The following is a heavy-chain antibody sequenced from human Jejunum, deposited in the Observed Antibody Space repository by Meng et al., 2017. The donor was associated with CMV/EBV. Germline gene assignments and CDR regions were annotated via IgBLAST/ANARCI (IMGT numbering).Heavy chain of an antibody. CDR2: INEGGTRK. J-gene: IGHJ6*02. V-gene: IGHV3-7*01. CDR1: SNYW. CDR3: ARGKDNVISGAFYYGVDV. D-gene: IGHD2-15*01. Sequence: SNYWLNWVRRAPGKGLEWVANINEGGTRKNYVDSVEGRFTISRDNPQNSLYLQMKSLRDEDTAVYYCARGKDNVISGAFYYGVDVWGPGTTVTVSS.